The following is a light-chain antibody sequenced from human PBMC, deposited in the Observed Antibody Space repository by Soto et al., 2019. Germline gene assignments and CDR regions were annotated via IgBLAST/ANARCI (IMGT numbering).Light chain of an antibody. CDR3: QQLRMCPWT. V-gene: IGKV3-15*01. Sequence: DILLTQSPATLSSSPGDRVTISCRASQSISINLAWYQHKPGQAPRLLIHAGSTRSGGIPARLSGSGSGTEFALTISSLQAEDFAVYYCQQLRMCPWTFGGGTKVDIK. J-gene: IGKJ4*01. CDR1: QSISIN. CDR2: AGS.